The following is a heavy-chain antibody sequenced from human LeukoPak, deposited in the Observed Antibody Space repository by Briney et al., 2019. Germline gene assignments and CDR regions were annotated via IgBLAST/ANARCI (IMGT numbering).Heavy chain of an antibody. J-gene: IGHJ4*02. Sequence: SVQVSCKASRYTFTGYFLHWVRPAACQGVAGMGWINPNSGSTNYAQKFQGRVTMTRDTSISTAYMELSRLRSDDTAVYYCARVPCDGWFVEFPFDYWGQGTLVTVSS. CDR2: INPNSGST. CDR1: RYTFTGYF. V-gene: IGHV1-2*02. CDR3: ARVPCDGWFVEFPFDY. D-gene: IGHD3-10*01.